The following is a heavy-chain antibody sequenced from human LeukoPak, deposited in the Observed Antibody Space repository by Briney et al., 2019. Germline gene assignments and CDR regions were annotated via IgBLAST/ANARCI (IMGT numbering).Heavy chain of an antibody. V-gene: IGHV3-64*01. CDR3: ARDGQDRLFDY. J-gene: IGHJ4*02. Sequence: GGSLRLSRAASGFTFSSYAMHWVRQAPGKGLEYVSAISSNGGSTYYANSVKGRFTISRDNSKNTLYLQMGSLRAEDMAVYYCARDGQDRLFDYWGQGTLVTVSS. CDR2: ISSNGGST. CDR1: GFTFSSYA.